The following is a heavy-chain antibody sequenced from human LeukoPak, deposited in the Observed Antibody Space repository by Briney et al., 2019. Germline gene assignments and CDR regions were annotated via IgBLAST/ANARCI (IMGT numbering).Heavy chain of an antibody. CDR1: GDGFSTCL. V-gene: IGHV5-51*01. CDR2: MYPGDSDN. Sequence: GETLKISCRGSGDGFSTCLGGWLRQLPEKGLEGRGIMYPGDSDNTYSPTFQGQFTISGDKSNSTTCLHWSSLKASDTAMYYCARRDGYNMGAFDLWGQGTMVTVSS. CDR3: ARRDGYNMGAFDL. J-gene: IGHJ3*01. D-gene: IGHD5-24*01.